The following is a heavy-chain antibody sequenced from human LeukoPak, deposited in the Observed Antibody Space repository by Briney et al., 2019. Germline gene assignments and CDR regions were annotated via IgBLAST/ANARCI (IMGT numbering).Heavy chain of an antibody. CDR1: GGTFSGYA. V-gene: IGHV1-69*04. CDR3: AGTPQLPSGLYGAVAGTPFDY. D-gene: IGHD6-19*01. Sequence: ASVKVSCKASGGTFSGYAISWVRQAPGQGLEWMGRIIPILGIANYAQKFQGRVTITADKSTSTAYMELSSLRSEDTAVYYCAGTPQLPSGLYGAVAGTPFDYWGQGTLVTVSS. CDR2: IIPILGIA. J-gene: IGHJ4*02.